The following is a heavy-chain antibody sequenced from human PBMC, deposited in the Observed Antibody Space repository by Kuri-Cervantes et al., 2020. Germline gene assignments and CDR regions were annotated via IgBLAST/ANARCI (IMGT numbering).Heavy chain of an antibody. J-gene: IGHJ4*02. V-gene: IGHV4-34*01. CDR3: ARTEAGGGTAEFDY. Sequence: ESLKISCAVYGGSFSDYYWSWIRQPPGKGLEWIGEINHSGSTNYNPSLKSRVTISVDTSKNQFPLKLNSVTAADTAVYYCARTEAGGGTAEFDYWGQGTLVTVSS. CDR1: GGSFSDYY. CDR2: INHSGST. D-gene: IGHD1/OR15-1a*01.